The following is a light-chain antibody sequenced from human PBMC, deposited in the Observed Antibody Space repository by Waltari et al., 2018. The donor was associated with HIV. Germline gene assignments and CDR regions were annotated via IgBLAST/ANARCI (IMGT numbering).Light chain of an antibody. V-gene: IGLV2-8*01. J-gene: IGLJ1*01. CDR1: RSECGGFHH. CDR2: EVT. Sequence: QSALTQPPSASGSPGQSVPISCTGPRSECGGFHHASWYQQHPDKAPKLMIYEVTKRPSGVPDRFSGSKSGNTASLTISGLQAEDEADYYCSSYAGSNTFVFGTGTKVTVL. CDR3: SSYAGSNTFV.